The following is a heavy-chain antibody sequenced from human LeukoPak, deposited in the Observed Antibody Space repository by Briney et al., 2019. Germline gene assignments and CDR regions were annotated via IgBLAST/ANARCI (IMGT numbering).Heavy chain of an antibody. V-gene: IGHV3-23*01. CDR3: AKGRGSYYERYFDY. J-gene: IGHJ4*02. D-gene: IGHD1-26*01. Sequence: GGSLRLSCAASGFTSSSYAMSWVRQAPGKGLEWVSAISGSGGSTYYADSVKGRFTISRDNSKNTLYLQMNSLRAEDTAVYYCAKGRGSYYERYFDYWGQGTLVTVSS. CDR2: ISGSGGST. CDR1: GFTSSSYA.